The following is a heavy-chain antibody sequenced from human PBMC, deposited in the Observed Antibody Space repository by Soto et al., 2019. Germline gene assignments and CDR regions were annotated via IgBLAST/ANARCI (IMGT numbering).Heavy chain of an antibody. CDR2: ICTIKDR. D-gene: IGHD3-3*01. V-gene: IGHV3-13*01. Sequence: GESLSLSCVVSGLNFGSYDIHWVRQRAEKGLEWVAAICTIKDRHYADSVKGRFTISTENATKSVYLQMNSVRVADTAVYFCARSSGADLGVGCSPPDYWGQGTLVTVSS. CDR1: GLNFGSYD. CDR3: ARSSGADLGVGCSPPDY. J-gene: IGHJ4*02.